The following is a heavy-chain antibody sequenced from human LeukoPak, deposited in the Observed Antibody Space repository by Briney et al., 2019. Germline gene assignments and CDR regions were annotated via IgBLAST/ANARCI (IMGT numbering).Heavy chain of an antibody. D-gene: IGHD2-15*01. V-gene: IGHV3-53*01. CDR2: NYSGGST. CDR1: GFTVSSNY. Sequence: PGGSLRLSCAASGFTVSSNYMSWVRQAPGKGLEWVSVNYSGGSTYYADSVKGRFTISRDNSKNTLYLQMNSLRAEDTAVYYCARRTPGYCSGGSCYGFQHWGQGTLVTVSS. CDR3: ARRTPGYCSGGSCYGFQH. J-gene: IGHJ1*01.